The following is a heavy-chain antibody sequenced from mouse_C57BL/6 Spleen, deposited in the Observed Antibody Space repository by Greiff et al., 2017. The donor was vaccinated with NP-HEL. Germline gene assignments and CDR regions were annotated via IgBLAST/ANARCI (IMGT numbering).Heavy chain of an antibody. CDR3: ARRHDYDWYFDV. V-gene: IGHV1-80*01. CDR2: IYPGDGDT. J-gene: IGHJ1*03. Sequence: VQLQQSGAELVKPGASVKISCKASGYAFSSYWMNWVKQRPGKGLEWIGQIYPGDGDTNYNGKFKGKATLTADKSSSTAYMQLSSLTSEDSAVYFCARRHDYDWYFDVWGTGTTVTVSS. D-gene: IGHD2-4*01. CDR1: GYAFSSYW.